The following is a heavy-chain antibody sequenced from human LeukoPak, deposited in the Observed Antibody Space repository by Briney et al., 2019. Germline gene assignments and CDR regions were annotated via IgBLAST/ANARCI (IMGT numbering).Heavy chain of an antibody. D-gene: IGHD5-24*01. CDR1: GYSFTSYW. CDR3: ARFRDDFPDY. CDR2: IFPGDSDS. J-gene: IGHJ4*02. V-gene: IGHV5-51*01. Sequence: GESLKISCKGSGYSFTSYWIGWVRQMPGKGLEWMGIIFPGDSDSSYSPSFQGQVTISVDKSISTAYLQWNSLKASDTAIYYCARFRDDFPDYWGQGTLIIVSS.